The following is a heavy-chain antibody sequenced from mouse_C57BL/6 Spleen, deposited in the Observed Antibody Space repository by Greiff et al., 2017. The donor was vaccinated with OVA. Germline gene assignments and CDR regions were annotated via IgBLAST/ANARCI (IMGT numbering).Heavy chain of an antibody. Sequence: EVQLVQSGPGLVRPSQSLSLTCSVTGYTITSGYFWYLIRQFPGNQLEWVGFIRYDGSNNYNPSLQNRISITRDTSKNQVFLKFNSVTTEDTATYYCARQYPYWGQGTLVTVSA. CDR1: GYTITSGYF. CDR3: ARQYPY. CDR2: IRYDGSN. J-gene: IGHJ3*01. V-gene: IGHV3-6*01. D-gene: IGHD2-10*02.